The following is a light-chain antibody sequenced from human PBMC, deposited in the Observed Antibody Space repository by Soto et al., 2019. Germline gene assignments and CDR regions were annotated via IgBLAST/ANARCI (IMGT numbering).Light chain of an antibody. CDR2: GNS. Sequence: QSVLTQPPSVYGAPGQRVTISCTGSSSNIGAGYDVHWYQQLPGTAPKLLIYGNSNRPSGVPDRFSGSKSGTSASLAITWLQAEDEADYYCQSYDSSLSGVVFVGGTKLTVL. J-gene: IGLJ2*01. V-gene: IGLV1-40*01. CDR3: QSYDSSLSGVV. CDR1: SSNIGAGYD.